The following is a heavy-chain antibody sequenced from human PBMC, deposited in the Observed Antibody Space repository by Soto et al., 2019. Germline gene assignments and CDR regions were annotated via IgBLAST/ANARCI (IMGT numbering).Heavy chain of an antibody. J-gene: IGHJ6*03. CDR3: ARVPSPARPYYYYYYMDV. CDR1: GGSISSGGYY. Sequence: SETLSLTCTVSGGSISSGGYYWSWIRQHPGKGLEWIGYIYYSGSTYYNPSLKSRVTISVDTSKNQFSLKLSSVTAADTAVYYCARVPSPARPYYYYYYMDVWGKGTTVTVSS. D-gene: IGHD6-6*01. CDR2: IYYSGST. V-gene: IGHV4-31*03.